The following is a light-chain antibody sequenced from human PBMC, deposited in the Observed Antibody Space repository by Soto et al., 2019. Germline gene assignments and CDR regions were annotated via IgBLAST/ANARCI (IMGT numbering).Light chain of an antibody. CDR1: QSVTDF. V-gene: IGKV3D-15*01. CDR3: QQYNTWPET. Sequence: EIVLTQSPGTLSLSPGERATLSCRASQSVTDFLAWYQQKPGQAPRLLIYDASNRATGIPARFSGSGSGTEFTLTISSLQSEDFAVYYCQQYNTWPETFGQGTKVDIK. CDR2: DAS. J-gene: IGKJ1*01.